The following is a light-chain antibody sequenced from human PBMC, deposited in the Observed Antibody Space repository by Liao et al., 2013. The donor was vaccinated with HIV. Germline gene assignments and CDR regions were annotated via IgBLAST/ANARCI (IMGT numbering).Light chain of an antibody. CDR3: QAWDSSTYV. CDR1: RLGDKF. V-gene: IGLV3-1*01. CDR2: EDS. J-gene: IGLJ1*01. Sequence: SFDLTQPPSMAVSAGQTATITCSGQRLGDKFTCWFQQRPGQSPVMIIYEDSKRPSGIPERFSASNSGDTATLTISGTQAMDEADYYCQAWDSSTYVFGTGTQVTVL.